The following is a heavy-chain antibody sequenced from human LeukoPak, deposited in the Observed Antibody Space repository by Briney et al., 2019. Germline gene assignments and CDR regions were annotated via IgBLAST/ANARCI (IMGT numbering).Heavy chain of an antibody. CDR2: INPNSGGT. J-gene: IGHJ5*02. V-gene: IGHV1-2*02. Sequence: ASVKVSCKASGYTFTGYYMHWVRQAPGQGLEWKGWINPNSGGTNYAQKFQGRVTMTRDTSISTAYMELSRLRSDDTAVYYCARARGYCTNGVCYTDWFDPWGQGTLVTVSS. CDR1: GYTFTGYY. CDR3: ARARGYCTNGVCYTDWFDP. D-gene: IGHD2-8*01.